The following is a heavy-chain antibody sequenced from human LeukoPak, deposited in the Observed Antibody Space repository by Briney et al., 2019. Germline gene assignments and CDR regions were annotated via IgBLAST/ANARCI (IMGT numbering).Heavy chain of an antibody. D-gene: IGHD2-15*01. CDR3: ASPYCSGGSCSGTFDY. Sequence: GESLKISCKGSGYSFTSYWIGWVRQVPGKGLEWMGIIYPGDSDTRYSPSFQGQVTISADKSISTAYLQWSSLKASDTAMYHCASPYCSGGSCSGTFDYWGQGTLVTVSS. CDR2: IYPGDSDT. CDR1: GYSFTSYW. V-gene: IGHV5-51*01. J-gene: IGHJ4*02.